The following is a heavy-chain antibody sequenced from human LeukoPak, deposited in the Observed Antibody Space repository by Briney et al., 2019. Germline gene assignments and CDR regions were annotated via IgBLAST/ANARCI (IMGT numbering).Heavy chain of an antibody. CDR2: INWNGGST. J-gene: IGHJ4*02. CDR1: GFTFDDYG. Sequence: GGSLRLSCAASGFTFDDYGMSWVRQAPGKGLEWVSGINWNGGSTGYADSVKGRFTISRDNAKNSLYLQMNSLRAEDTALYYCARDVWGSSPSFVDYWGQGTLVTVSS. D-gene: IGHD6-6*01. V-gene: IGHV3-20*04. CDR3: ARDVWGSSPSFVDY.